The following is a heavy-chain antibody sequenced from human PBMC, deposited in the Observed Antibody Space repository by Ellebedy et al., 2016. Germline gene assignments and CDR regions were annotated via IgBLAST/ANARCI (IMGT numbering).Heavy chain of an antibody. CDR1: GYSFTFYA. Sequence: ASVKVSCKASGYSFTFYAIHWVRQAPGQRPEWMGWISAYNGDTNYAQNLQGRVTMTTDAPTSTAYMDLRSLRSDDTAVYYCARVYSEDDAFDIWGQGTMVTVSS. CDR3: ARVYSEDDAFDI. V-gene: IGHV1-18*01. D-gene: IGHD1-26*01. CDR2: ISAYNGDT. J-gene: IGHJ3*02.